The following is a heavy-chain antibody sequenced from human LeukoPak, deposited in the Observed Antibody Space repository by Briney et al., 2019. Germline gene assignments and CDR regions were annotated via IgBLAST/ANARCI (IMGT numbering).Heavy chain of an antibody. CDR2: IYYSGST. D-gene: IGHD6-19*01. CDR3: AGSGWEEDAFDI. J-gene: IGHJ3*02. Sequence: PSETLSLTCTVSGGSISSSSYYWGWIRQPPGKGLEWIGSIYYSGSTYYNPSLKSRVTISVDTSKNQFSLRLSSVTAADTAVYYCAGSGWEEDAFDIWGQGTMVTVSS. V-gene: IGHV4-39*07. CDR1: GGSISSSSYY.